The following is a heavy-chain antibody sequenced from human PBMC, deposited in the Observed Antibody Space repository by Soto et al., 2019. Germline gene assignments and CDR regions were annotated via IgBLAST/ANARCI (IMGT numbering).Heavy chain of an antibody. CDR1: GFTFSSYA. V-gene: IGHV3-23*01. CDR2: ISGSGGST. D-gene: IGHD1-26*01. J-gene: IGHJ4*02. CDR3: AKALLLPGAFDY. Sequence: SLRLSCAASGFTFSSYAMSWVRQAPGKGLEWVSAISGSGGSTYYADSVKGRFTISRDNSKNTLYLQMNSLRAEDTAVYYCAKALLLPGAFDYWGQGTLVTVSS.